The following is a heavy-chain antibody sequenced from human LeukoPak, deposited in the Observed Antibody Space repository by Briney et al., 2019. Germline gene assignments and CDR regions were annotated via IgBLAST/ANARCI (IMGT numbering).Heavy chain of an antibody. V-gene: IGHV3-23*01. Sequence: GGSLRLSCAASGFTFSSYAMSWVRQAPGGGLEWLSVVVGSGGCTYCGDAVKGRFTISRDNSKNPLYLQMNSLRAEDTAVYYCAKCREQWLVCFLDYWGQGTLVTVSS. CDR3: AKCREQWLVCFLDY. CDR2: VVGSGGCT. CDR1: GFTFSSYA. D-gene: IGHD6-19*01. J-gene: IGHJ4*02.